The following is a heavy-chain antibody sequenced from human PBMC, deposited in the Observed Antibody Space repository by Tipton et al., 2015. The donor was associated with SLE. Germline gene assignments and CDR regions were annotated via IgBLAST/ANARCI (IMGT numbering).Heavy chain of an antibody. D-gene: IGHD6-6*01. CDR3: ARDGKGAARPFDY. V-gene: IGHV4-39*07. CDR2: IYYSGST. Sequence: TLSLTCTVSSGSVSSGSYYWSWIRQPPGKGLEWIGSIYYSGSTYYNPSLKSRVTISVDTSKNQFSLKLSSVTAADTAVYYCARDGKGAARPFDYWGQGTLVTVSS. J-gene: IGHJ4*02. CDR1: SGSVSSGSYY.